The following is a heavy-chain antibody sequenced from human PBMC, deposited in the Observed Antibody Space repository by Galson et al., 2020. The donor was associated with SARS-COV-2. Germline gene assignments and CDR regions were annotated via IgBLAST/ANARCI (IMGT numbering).Heavy chain of an antibody. Sequence: ASVKVSCQASGYIFKRYGITWVRQAPGQGLEWIGWISGYNDNTNYAQKFQGRVTMTTDTSTTAYMELRSLRSDDTACYYCVRDRSYPYCTGGTCYRPENWFGPWGQVTLVTVSS. D-gene: IGHD2-8*02. J-gene: IGHJ5*02. CDR2: ISGYNDNT. CDR3: VRDRSYPYCTGGTCYRPENWFGP. CDR1: GYIFKRYG. V-gene: IGHV1-18*01.